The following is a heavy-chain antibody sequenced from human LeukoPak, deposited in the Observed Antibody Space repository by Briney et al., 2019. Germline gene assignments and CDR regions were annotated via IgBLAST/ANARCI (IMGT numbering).Heavy chain of an antibody. CDR3: AREVYSYALDALDL. J-gene: IGHJ3*01. CDR1: GLRFNGYA. CDR2: ISMDGSQQ. D-gene: IGHD2-2*01. Sequence: GRSLRLSCAASGLRFNGYAMHWVRQPPGTGLEWVAGISMDGSQQYYADSVKGRFTISRDNSKNTLYLQMNSLRSEDTSVYYCAREVYSYALDALDLWGQGTMVTVSS. V-gene: IGHV3-30*04.